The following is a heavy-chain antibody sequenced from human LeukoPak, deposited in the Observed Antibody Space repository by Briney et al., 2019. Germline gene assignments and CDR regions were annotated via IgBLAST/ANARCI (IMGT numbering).Heavy chain of an antibody. J-gene: IGHJ4*02. CDR1: VFTFSSYS. D-gene: IGHD3-3*01. CDR3: ASLYGSYYDFWSGDY. CDR2: ISSSSSYI. V-gene: IGHV3-21*01. Sequence: PGGSLRLSCAASVFTFSSYSMNWVRQAPGKGLEWVSSISSSSSYIYYADSVKGRFTISRDNAKNSLYLQMNSLRAEDTAVYYCASLYGSYYDFWSGDYWGQGTLVTVSS.